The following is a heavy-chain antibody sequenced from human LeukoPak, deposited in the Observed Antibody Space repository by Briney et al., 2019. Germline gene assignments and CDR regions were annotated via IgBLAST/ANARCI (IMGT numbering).Heavy chain of an antibody. CDR3: ARDFHDYFP. CDR2: ISSSSSYI. CDR1: GFTFSSYS. D-gene: IGHD3-16*01. V-gene: IGHV3-21*01. Sequence: AGGSLRLSCAAPGFTFSSYSMNWGRQAPGKGLEWVSSISSSSSYIYYADSVKGRFTISRDNAKNSLYLQMNSLRAEDTAVYYCARDFHDYFPWGQGTLVTVSS. J-gene: IGHJ5*02.